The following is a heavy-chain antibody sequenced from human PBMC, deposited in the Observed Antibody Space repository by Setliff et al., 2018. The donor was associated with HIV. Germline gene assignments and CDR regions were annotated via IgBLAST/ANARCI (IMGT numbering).Heavy chain of an antibody. CDR1: DYTFSTYW. D-gene: IGHD6-13*01. J-gene: IGHJ3*01. CDR2: IYPDDSNI. V-gene: IGHV5-51*01. Sequence: ESLKISCKALDYTFSTYWIGWVRQMPGEGLEWMGIIYPDDSNIRYNPSFQSQVTISADKSITTAYLEIHNLKASDTATYYCARRDGRSMNAFQIWGPGTMVT. CDR3: ARRDGRSMNAFQI.